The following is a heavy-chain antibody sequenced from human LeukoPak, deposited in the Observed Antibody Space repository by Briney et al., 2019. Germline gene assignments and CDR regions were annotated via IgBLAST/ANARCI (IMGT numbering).Heavy chain of an antibody. V-gene: IGHV3-30*03. CDR3: ARNVEVSTVTTADY. Sequence: GGSLRLSCAASGFTFSSYRMHWVRQAPRKGLEKVEIISYDGSNQYYPDYVKGRFTISRDNSKNKLYLQMNSLRGEDTAVYYCARNVEVSTVTTADYWGQGTLVTVCS. CDR2: ISYDGSNQ. CDR1: GFTFSSYR. J-gene: IGHJ4*02. D-gene: IGHD4-11*01.